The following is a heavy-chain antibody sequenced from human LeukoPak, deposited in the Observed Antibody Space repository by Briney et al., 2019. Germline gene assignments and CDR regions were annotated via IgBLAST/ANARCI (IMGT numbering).Heavy chain of an antibody. CDR3: ARCRGYGNFVSGAFDL. CDR2: IRTSNDDT. D-gene: IGHD4-11*01. V-gene: IGHV1-18*01. Sequence: ASVKVSCKASGNTYNNYGFNWVRQAPGQGLQWIGWIRTSNDDTKYAQKFQDRVTMTTDTSTDTVYMELRNLRSDDTAVYYCARCRGYGNFVSGAFDLWGQGTMVTVSS. J-gene: IGHJ3*01. CDR1: GNTYNNYG.